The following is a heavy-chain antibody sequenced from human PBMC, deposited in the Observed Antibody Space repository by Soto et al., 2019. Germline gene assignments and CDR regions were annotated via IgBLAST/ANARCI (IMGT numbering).Heavy chain of an antibody. V-gene: IGHV3-48*03. Sequence: GGSLRLSCVGSGFTFSNSEINWVRQAPGKGLEGISYIRHSAHIYYADAVKGRFTIYRDNAKNSVYLQMNSLRVEDTAVYYCAKERGPEVSATIVGDVWGQGILVAVSS. D-gene: IGHD2-21*01. CDR1: GFTFSNSE. CDR3: AKERGPEVSATIVGDV. J-gene: IGHJ3*01. CDR2: IRHSAHI.